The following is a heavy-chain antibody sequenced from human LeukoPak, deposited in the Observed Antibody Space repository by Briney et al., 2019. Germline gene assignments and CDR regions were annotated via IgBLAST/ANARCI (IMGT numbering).Heavy chain of an antibody. CDR1: GGSFSGYY. CDR2: INHSGST. J-gene: IGHJ6*03. V-gene: IGHV4-34*01. CDR3: ARGIAVAGTYYYYYYMDV. Sequence: SETLSLTCAVYGGSFSGYYWSWIRQPPGKGLEWIGEINHSGSTNYNPSLKSRVTISVDTSKNQFSLKLSSVTAADTAVYYCARGIAVAGTYYYYYYMDVWGKGTTVTVSS. D-gene: IGHD6-19*01.